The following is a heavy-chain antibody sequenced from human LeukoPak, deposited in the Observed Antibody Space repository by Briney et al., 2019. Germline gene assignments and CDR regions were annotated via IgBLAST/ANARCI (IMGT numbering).Heavy chain of an antibody. D-gene: IGHD2-8*01. CDR1: GYTFTGYY. CDR3: AGAHGGVGNWFDP. V-gene: IGHV1-2*02. CDR2: INPNSGGT. J-gene: IGHJ5*02. Sequence: ASVKVSCKASGYTFTGYYMHWVRQAPGQGLEWMGWINPNSGGTNYAQKFQGRVTMTRDTSISTAYMELSRLRSDDTAVYYCAGAHGGVGNWFDPWGQGTLVTVSS.